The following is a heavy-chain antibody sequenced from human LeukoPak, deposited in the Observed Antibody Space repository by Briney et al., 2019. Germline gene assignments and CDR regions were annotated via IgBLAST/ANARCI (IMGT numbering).Heavy chain of an antibody. CDR1: GFNISKTY. D-gene: IGHD2-21*02. CDR3: ARADSSKWWGLDP. V-gene: IGHV3-53*01. Sequence: GGSLRLSCAASGFNISKTYLMWARQAPGKRLEWVSVTYAGGASWYGDFVEGRFTISRDNSKSTAHLQMSGLRGDDTAIYYCARADSSKWWGLDPWGQGTLVTVAS. J-gene: IGHJ5*02. CDR2: TYAGGAS.